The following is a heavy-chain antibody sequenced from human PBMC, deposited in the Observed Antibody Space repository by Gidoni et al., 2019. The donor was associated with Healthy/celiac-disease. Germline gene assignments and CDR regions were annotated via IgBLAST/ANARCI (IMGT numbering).Heavy chain of an antibody. V-gene: IGHV3-33*01. D-gene: IGHD1-26*01. CDR3: ARDSFSDYLDY. CDR2: IWYDGSNK. CDR1: GFTFSSYG. Sequence: QVQLVESGGGVVQPGRSLRLSCAASGFTFSSYGMHWVRQAPGKGLEWVAVIWYDGSNKYYADSVKGRFTISRDNSKNTLYLQMNSLRAEDTAVYYCARDSFSDYLDYWGQGTLVTVSS. J-gene: IGHJ4*02.